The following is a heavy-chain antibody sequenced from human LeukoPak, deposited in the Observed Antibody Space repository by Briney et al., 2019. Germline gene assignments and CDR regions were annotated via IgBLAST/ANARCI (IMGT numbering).Heavy chain of an antibody. CDR2: IRSKTYGGTT. D-gene: IGHD3-3*01. CDR3: TRTFGVVNNFDY. CDR1: GFTFCDYA. V-gene: IGHV3-49*04. J-gene: IGHJ4*02. Sequence: GGSLRLSCTAAGFTFCDYAMTWVRQAPGKGLEGVGFIRSKTYGGTTEYAASVKGIFTISRDDSKSIAYLQMNSLKTEDTAVYYCTRTFGVVNNFDYWGQGTLVTVSS.